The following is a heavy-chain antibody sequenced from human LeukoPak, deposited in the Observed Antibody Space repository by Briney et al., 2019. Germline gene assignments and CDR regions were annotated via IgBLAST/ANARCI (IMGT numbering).Heavy chain of an antibody. Sequence: GGSLRLSCAASGFTFSSYSMNWVRQAPGKGLEWVSSISSSSSYIYYADSVKGRFTISRDNAKNSLYLQMNSLRDEDTAVYYCVPYDFWSGYPDDFDYWGQGTLVTVSS. CDR2: ISSSSSYI. CDR1: GFTFSSYS. V-gene: IGHV3-21*01. J-gene: IGHJ4*02. D-gene: IGHD3-3*01. CDR3: VPYDFWSGYPDDFDY.